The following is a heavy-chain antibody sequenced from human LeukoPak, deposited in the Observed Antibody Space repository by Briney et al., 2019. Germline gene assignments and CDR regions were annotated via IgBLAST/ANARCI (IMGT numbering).Heavy chain of an antibody. D-gene: IGHD6-13*01. Sequence: GASVTVSFKASGYTFTGYYMHWVRQAPGQGLEWMGWINPNSGGTNYAQKFQGRVTMTRDTSISTAYMELSRLRSDDTAVYYCATLAAAGTAEDYWGQGTLVTVSS. CDR1: GYTFTGYY. CDR2: INPNSGGT. J-gene: IGHJ4*02. CDR3: ATLAAAGTAEDY. V-gene: IGHV1-2*02.